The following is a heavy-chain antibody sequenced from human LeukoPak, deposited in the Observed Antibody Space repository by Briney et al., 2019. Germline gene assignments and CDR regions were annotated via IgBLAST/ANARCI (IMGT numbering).Heavy chain of an antibody. Sequence: SETLSLTCTVSGGSISSGGYYWSWIRQHPGKGLEWIGYIYYSGSTYYNPSLKSRVTISVDTSKNQFSLKLSSVTAADTAVYYCARDFCSSTSCEDWFDPWGQGTLVTVSS. V-gene: IGHV4-31*03. CDR1: GGSISSGGYY. CDR3: ARDFCSSTSCEDWFDP. CDR2: IYYSGST. J-gene: IGHJ5*02. D-gene: IGHD2-2*01.